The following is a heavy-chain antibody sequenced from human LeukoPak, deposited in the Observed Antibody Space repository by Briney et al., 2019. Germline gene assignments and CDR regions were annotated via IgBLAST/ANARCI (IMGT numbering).Heavy chain of an antibody. CDR1: GFTFSNYA. CDR3: AKGPLVRGVMPFDY. D-gene: IGHD3-10*01. CDR2: ISGSASST. J-gene: IGHJ4*02. V-gene: IGHV3-23*01. Sequence: GGSLRLSCAASGFTFSNYAMSWVRQAPGKGLEWVSAISGSASSTYHADSVKGRFTISRDNSKNTLYLQMNSLRAEDTAVYYCAKGPLVRGVMPFDYWGQGTLVTVSS.